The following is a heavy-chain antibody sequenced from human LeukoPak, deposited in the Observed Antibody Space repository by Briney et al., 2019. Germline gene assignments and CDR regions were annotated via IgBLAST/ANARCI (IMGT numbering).Heavy chain of an antibody. CDR3: ARGSSSGWYDY. D-gene: IGHD6-19*01. CDR2: ISSSGSTI. CDR1: GFTFSSYE. J-gene: IGHJ4*02. Sequence: GGSLRLSCAASGFTFSSYEMNWIRQAPGKGLEWVSYISSSGSTIYYADSVKGRFTISRDNAKNSLYLQMNSLRAEDTAVYYCARGSSSGWYDYWGQGTLVTVSS. V-gene: IGHV3-48*03.